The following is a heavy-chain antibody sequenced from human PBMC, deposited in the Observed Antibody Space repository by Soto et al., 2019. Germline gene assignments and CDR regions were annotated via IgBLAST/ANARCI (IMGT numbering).Heavy chain of an antibody. D-gene: IGHD2-2*01. V-gene: IGHV3-23*01. CDR1: GFTFSSYA. CDR3: AKGPEEYQLLLRFEWFDP. Sequence: PGGSLRLSCAASGFTFSSYAMSWVRQAPGKGLEWVSAISGSGGSTYYADSVKGRFTISRDNSKNTLYLQMNSLRAEDTAVYYCAKGPEEYQLLLRFEWFDPWGQGTLVTVSS. CDR2: ISGSGGST. J-gene: IGHJ5*02.